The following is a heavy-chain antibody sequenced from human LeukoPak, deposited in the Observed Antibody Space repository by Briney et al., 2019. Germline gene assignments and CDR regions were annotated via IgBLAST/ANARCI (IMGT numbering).Heavy chain of an antibody. CDR1: GYTFTSYY. D-gene: IGHD3-3*01. J-gene: IGHJ6*02. V-gene: IGHV1-46*01. CDR3: ARDPPRYDFWRGMDV. CDR2: INPSGGST. Sequence: ASVKVSCKASGYTFTSYYMHWVRQAPGQGLEWMGTINPSGGSTSYAQKFQGRVTMTRDTSTSTVYMELSSLRSEDTAVYYCARDPPRYDFWRGMDVWGQGTTVTVSS.